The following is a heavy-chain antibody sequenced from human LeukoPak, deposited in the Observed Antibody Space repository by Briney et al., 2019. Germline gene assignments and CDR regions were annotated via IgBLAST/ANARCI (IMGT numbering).Heavy chain of an antibody. V-gene: IGHV3-21*01. J-gene: IGHJ5*02. CDR3: ARTLVPAAMSYNWFVR. CDR1: GFTFSSYS. Sequence: PGGSLRLSCAASGFTFSSYSMTWVRQAPGKGLEWVSSISSSSSYIYYADSVKGRFTISRDNAKNSLYLQMNSLRAEDTAVYYCARTLVPAAMSYNWFVRWGQGTLVTVSS. CDR2: ISSSSSYI. D-gene: IGHD2-2*01.